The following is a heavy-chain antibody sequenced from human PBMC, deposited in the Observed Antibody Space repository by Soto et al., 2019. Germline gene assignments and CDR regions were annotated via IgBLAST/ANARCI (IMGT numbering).Heavy chain of an antibody. D-gene: IGHD4-4*01. CDR2: IYWDDDK. V-gene: IGHV2-5*02. CDR3: VHEDSNNNNYYFEL. Sequence: QITVKESCPQRVKPSQTLTLTCAFSGFSLSTSGVGVGWVRQPPGKAPEWLELIYWDDDKRYRPSLKSRLSITKDTSKDQVVFTMTNIDPGDTATYYSVHEDSNNNNYYFELWGRGALVTVSS. J-gene: IGHJ2*01. CDR1: GFSLSTSGVG.